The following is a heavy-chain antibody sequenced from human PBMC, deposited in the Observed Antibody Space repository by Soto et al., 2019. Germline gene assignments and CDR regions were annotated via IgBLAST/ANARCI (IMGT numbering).Heavy chain of an antibody. D-gene: IGHD1-26*01. J-gene: IGHJ4*02. CDR1: GGTISISNW. CDR2: IYHSGST. Sequence: SETLSLTCAVSGGTISISNWWICVREPPGKGLEWIGEIYHSGSTNYNPSLKSRVTISVDKSKNQFSLKLSSVTAADTAVYYCARDYGGVADTQADYWGQGTVLTIFS. CDR3: ARDYGGVADTQADY. V-gene: IGHV4-4*02.